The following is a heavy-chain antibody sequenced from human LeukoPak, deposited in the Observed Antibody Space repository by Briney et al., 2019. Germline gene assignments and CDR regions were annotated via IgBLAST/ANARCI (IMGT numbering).Heavy chain of an antibody. J-gene: IGHJ4*02. CDR3: TRESGAFSPFGF. Sequence: SESLSLTCTVSGGSISSYYWNWIRQPPGKGLEWIGYIYYSGSTNYNPSLKSRVSMSIDKSKNHLSLEVTSVTAADTAIYYCTRESGAFSPFGFWGQGTLLTVSS. CDR1: GGSISSYY. CDR2: IYYSGST. D-gene: IGHD1-26*01. V-gene: IGHV4-59*12.